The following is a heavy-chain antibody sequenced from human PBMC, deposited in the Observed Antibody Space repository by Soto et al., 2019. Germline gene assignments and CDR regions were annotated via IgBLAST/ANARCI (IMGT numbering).Heavy chain of an antibody. CDR2: IYYSGST. CDR3: ARQGGEDYYYYMDV. D-gene: IGHD3-16*01. J-gene: IGHJ6*03. CDR1: GGSISSSSYY. Sequence: ASETLSLTCTVSGGSISSSSYYWGWIRQPPGKGLEWIGSIYYSGSTYYNPSLKSRVTISVDTSKNQFSLKLSSVTAADTAVYYCARQGGEDYYYYMDVWGKGTTVTVSS. V-gene: IGHV4-39*01.